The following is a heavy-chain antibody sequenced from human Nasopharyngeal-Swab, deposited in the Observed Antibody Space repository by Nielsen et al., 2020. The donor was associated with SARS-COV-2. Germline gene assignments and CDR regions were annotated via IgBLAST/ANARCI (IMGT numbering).Heavy chain of an antibody. D-gene: IGHD2-15*01. Sequence: SETLSLTCAVYGGSFSGYYWSWIRQPPGKGLEWIGEINHSGSTNYNPSLKSRVTISVDTSKNQFSLKLSSVTAADTAVCYCARRGCSGGSCYSWWFDPWGQGTLVTVSS. CDR1: GGSFSGYY. CDR3: ARRGCSGGSCYSWWFDP. CDR2: INHSGST. V-gene: IGHV4-34*01. J-gene: IGHJ5*02.